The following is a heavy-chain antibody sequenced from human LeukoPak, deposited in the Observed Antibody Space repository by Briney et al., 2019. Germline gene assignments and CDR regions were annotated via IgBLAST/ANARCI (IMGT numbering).Heavy chain of an antibody. V-gene: IGHV4-4*02. CDR3: ARQMANWGPEDWFDP. CDR2: IFHSGST. J-gene: IGHJ5*02. D-gene: IGHD7-27*01. Sequence: SETLSLTCVVSGDSLSSGYWWSWVRQPPGKGLEWIGEIFHSGSTNYNPSLKSRVTISVDTSKNQFSLKLSSVTAADTAVYYCARQMANWGPEDWFDPWGQGTLVTVSS. CDR1: GDSLSSGYW.